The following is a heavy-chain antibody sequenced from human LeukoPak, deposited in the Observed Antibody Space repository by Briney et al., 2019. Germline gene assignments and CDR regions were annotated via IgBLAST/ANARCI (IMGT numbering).Heavy chain of an antibody. CDR3: ARDRSGIAAADFFDY. Sequence: SVKVSCKASGGTFSSNAISWVRQAPGQGLEWMGGIIPIFGTANYAQKFQGRVTITADESTSTAYMELSSLRSEDTAVYYCARDRSGIAAADFFDYWGQGTLVTVSS. CDR2: IIPIFGTA. D-gene: IGHD6-13*01. V-gene: IGHV1-69*13. CDR1: GGTFSSNA. J-gene: IGHJ4*02.